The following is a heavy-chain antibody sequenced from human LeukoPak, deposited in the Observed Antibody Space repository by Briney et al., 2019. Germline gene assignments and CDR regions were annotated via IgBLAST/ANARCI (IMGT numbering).Heavy chain of an antibody. Sequence: GESLRLSCAASGFTFDDYAMHWVRQAPGKGLEWVSLISGDGGSTYYADSVKGRFTISRDNSKNSLYLQMNSLRTEDTALYYCAKAPAPLRLGELLLTWFDPWGQGTLVTVSS. CDR3: AKAPAPLRLGELLLTWFDP. J-gene: IGHJ5*01. CDR1: GFTFDDYA. V-gene: IGHV3-43*02. CDR2: ISGDGGST. D-gene: IGHD3-16*02.